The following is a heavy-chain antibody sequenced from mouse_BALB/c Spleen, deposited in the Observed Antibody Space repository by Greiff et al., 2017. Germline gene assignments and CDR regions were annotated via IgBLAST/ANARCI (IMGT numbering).Heavy chain of an antibody. Sequence: EVQLQESGPGLVKPSQSLSLTCTVTGYSITSDYAWNWIRQFPGNKLEWMGYISYSGSTSYNPSLKSRISITRDTSKNQFFLQLNSVTTEDTATYYCAREGDYYYGSSWFAYWGQGTLVTVSA. J-gene: IGHJ3*01. CDR3: AREGDYYYGSSWFAY. V-gene: IGHV3-2*02. CDR1: GYSITSDYA. CDR2: ISYSGST. D-gene: IGHD1-1*01.